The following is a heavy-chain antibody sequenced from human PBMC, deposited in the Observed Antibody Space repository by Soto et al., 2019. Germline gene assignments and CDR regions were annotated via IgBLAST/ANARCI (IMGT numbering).Heavy chain of an antibody. CDR1: GYTFTSYG. D-gene: IGHD3-10*01. V-gene: IGHV1-18*01. J-gene: IGHJ5*02. Sequence: ASVKVSCKASGYTFTSYGISWVRQAPGQGLEWMGWISAYNGNTNYAQKLKGRVTMTTDTSTSTAYMELRSLRSDDTAVYYCARCTMVRGVIIPISVVWFDPWGQGTLVTVSS. CDR2: ISAYNGNT. CDR3: ARCTMVRGVIIPISVVWFDP.